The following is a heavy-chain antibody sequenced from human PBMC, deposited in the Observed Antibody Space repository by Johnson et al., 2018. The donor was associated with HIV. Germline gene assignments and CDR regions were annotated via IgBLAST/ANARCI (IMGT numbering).Heavy chain of an antibody. Sequence: VQLVESGGGLVQPGGSLRLSCEASGFTFDDYGLSWVRQAPGKGLEWVSGMNWNGGSTGYADSVKGRFPISRDNSKNTLYLQMNSLRAEDTAVYYCARETGDDAFDIWGQGTMVTVSS. CDR2: MNWNGGST. CDR3: ARETGDDAFDI. CDR1: GFTFDDYG. D-gene: IGHD7-27*01. J-gene: IGHJ3*02. V-gene: IGHV3-20*04.